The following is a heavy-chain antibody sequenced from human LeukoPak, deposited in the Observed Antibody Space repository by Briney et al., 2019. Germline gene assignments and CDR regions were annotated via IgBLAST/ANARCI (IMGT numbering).Heavy chain of an antibody. Sequence: PSETLSLTCAVYGGSFSGYYWSWVRQAPGKGLEWASSISSSSSSKYYADSVKGRFTIFRDNAKNSLSLQMNSLRAEDTAVYYCARDRGSSLWVLPNDFDYWGQGTLVTVSS. J-gene: IGHJ4*02. CDR3: ARDRGSSLWVLPNDFDY. CDR2: ISSSSSSK. CDR1: GGSFSGYY. D-gene: IGHD3-10*01. V-gene: IGHV3-21*06.